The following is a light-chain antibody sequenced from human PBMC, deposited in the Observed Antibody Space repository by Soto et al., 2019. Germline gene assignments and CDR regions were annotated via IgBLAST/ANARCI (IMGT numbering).Light chain of an antibody. CDR2: ATS. CDR3: QQYNGSLPWT. CDR1: QSLGSTY. Sequence: EIVLTQSPGTLSLSPGDRATLSCRASQSLGSTYLAWFQQRPGQAPRLLIFATSTRASGVPDRFTGSRSGAEFTLTISGLEPEDFAVYYCQQYNGSLPWTFGQGTNVEI. J-gene: IGKJ1*01. V-gene: IGKV3-20*01.